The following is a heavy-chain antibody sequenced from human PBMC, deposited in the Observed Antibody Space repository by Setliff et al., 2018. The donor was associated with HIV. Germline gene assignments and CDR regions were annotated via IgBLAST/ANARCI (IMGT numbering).Heavy chain of an antibody. CDR1: GGTFSSYA. J-gene: IGHJ4*02. V-gene: IGHV1-69*13. Sequence: SVKVSCKASGGTFSSYAISLVRQAPGQGLEWMGGIIPIFGTANYAQKFQGRVTITADESTSTAYMELSSLRSEDTAVYYCARVDYGSGSFDYWGQGTLVTVSS. CDR2: IIPIFGTA. D-gene: IGHD3-10*01. CDR3: ARVDYGSGSFDY.